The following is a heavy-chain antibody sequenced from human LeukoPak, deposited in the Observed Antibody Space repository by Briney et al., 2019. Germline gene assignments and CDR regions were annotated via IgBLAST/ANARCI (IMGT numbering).Heavy chain of an antibody. Sequence: PGGSLRLSCAASGFTSSSYAMTWVRQAPGKGLQWVSGISASGGSTYYADSVKGRFTISRDSSKNTLYLQMNSLRVEDTAVYHCAKALSRYSSSWYLLPPDYWGQGTLVTVSS. J-gene: IGHJ4*02. CDR1: GFTSSSYA. V-gene: IGHV3-23*01. CDR2: ISASGGST. D-gene: IGHD6-13*01. CDR3: AKALSRYSSSWYLLPPDY.